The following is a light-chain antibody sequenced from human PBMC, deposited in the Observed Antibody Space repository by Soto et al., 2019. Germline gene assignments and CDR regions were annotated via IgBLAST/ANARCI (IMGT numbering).Light chain of an antibody. Sequence: QSALTQPPSASGSPGQSVTISCTGTSSDVGGYDYVSWFQQHPDKAPKLMIYEVSKRPSGVPDRFSGSKSDNTASLTVSGLQAEDEADYYCTSYAGNKVIFVGGTKLTVL. CDR1: SSDVGGYDY. CDR2: EVS. V-gene: IGLV2-8*01. J-gene: IGLJ2*01. CDR3: TSYAGNKVI.